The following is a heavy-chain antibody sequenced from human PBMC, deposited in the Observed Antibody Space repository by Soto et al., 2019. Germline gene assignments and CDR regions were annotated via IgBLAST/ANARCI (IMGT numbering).Heavy chain of an antibody. CDR1: GFTFSTYW. Sequence: EVQLVESGGGLVQPGGSLRLSCAASGFTFSTYWMHWIRQVPGKGLEWVSRINSDASHTYYADSVKGRFTISRDNAKNTRHLEMSSLRAEDTAVYYCVRDGQCITTRCYGNWFDPWGQETRVSVSA. J-gene: IGHJ5*02. V-gene: IGHV3-74*01. D-gene: IGHD2-2*01. CDR2: INSDASHT. CDR3: VRDGQCITTRCYGNWFDP.